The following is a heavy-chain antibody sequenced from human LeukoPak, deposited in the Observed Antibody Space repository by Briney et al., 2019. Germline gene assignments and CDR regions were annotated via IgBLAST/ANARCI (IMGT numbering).Heavy chain of an antibody. D-gene: IGHD3-9*01. CDR2: ISYVGTNK. CDR1: GFTFSSYA. V-gene: IGHV3-30*04. Sequence: GGSLRLSCAASGFTFSSYAMHWVRQAPGKGLEWVAVISYVGTNKYYADSVKGRFTISRDNSKNTLHLQMNSLRVEDTAVYYCARDGGYFDRLAYFFDYWGQGALVPVSS. J-gene: IGHJ4*02. CDR3: ARDGGYFDRLAYFFDY.